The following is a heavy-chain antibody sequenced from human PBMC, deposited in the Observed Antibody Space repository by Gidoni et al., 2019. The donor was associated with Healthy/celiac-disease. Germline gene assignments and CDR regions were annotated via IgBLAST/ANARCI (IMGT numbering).Heavy chain of an antibody. CDR3: ARGGQWLVYYFDY. Sequence: QVQLVESGGGVVQPGRSLRLSCAASGFIFSSYGMHWARQAQGKGLEWVAVIWYDGSNKYYADSVKGRFTISRDNSKNTLYLQMNSLRAEDTAVYYCARGGQWLVYYFDYWGQGTLVTVSS. D-gene: IGHD6-19*01. J-gene: IGHJ4*02. CDR2: IWYDGSNK. V-gene: IGHV3-33*01. CDR1: GFIFSSYG.